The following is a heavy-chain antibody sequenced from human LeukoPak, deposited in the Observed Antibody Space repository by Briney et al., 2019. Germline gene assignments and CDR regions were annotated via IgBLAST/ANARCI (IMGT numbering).Heavy chain of an antibody. V-gene: IGHV3-33*05. D-gene: IGHD6-13*01. CDR2: ISDDGSYK. CDR1: GFTFSNYG. J-gene: IGHJ5*02. Sequence: GGSLRLSCAVSGFTFSNYGMHWVRQAPGKGLEWVAVISDDGSYKSYADSVKGRFTISRDNSKNTLFLQMNSLRADDTAVYYCARDTLIAAPKTGTVTRIGWFDPWGQGTLVTVSS. CDR3: ARDTLIAAPKTGTVTRIGWFDP.